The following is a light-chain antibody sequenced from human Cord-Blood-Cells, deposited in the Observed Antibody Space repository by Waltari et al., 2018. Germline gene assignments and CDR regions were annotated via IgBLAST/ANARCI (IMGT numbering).Light chain of an antibody. CDR3: CSYAGSYTFGVV. J-gene: IGLJ2*01. V-gene: IGLV2-11*01. Sequence: QSALTQPRSVSGSPAQSVTISCTGTSSDVGGYTYVSWYQQHPGKAPKLTIYDVSKRPSGGPDRFSGSKSGNTASLTISGLQAEDEADYYCCSYAGSYTFGVVFGGGTKLTVL. CDR2: DVS. CDR1: SSDVGGYTY.